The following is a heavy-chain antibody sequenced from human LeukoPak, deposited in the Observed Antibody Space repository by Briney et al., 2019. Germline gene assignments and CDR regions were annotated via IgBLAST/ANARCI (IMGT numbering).Heavy chain of an antibody. V-gene: IGHV3-30*02. J-gene: IGHJ4*02. D-gene: IGHD6-13*01. CDR2: IRYDGINK. Sequence: PGGSLRLSCAASGFSFSAYAMYWVRQAPGKGPEWVALIRYDGINKYYGDSVKGRFTISRDNSKNMLYLQMNSLRAEDTAVYYCVKTGSGWYGDYWGQGARVTVSS. CDR1: GFSFSAYA. CDR3: VKTGSGWYGDY.